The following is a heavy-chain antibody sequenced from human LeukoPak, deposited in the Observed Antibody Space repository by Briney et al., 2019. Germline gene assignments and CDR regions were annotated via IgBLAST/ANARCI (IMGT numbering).Heavy chain of an antibody. CDR1: GFTVSSNY. CDR2: IYSGGST. D-gene: IGHD3-9*01. CDR3: ARDRGTVGLRSGGIYFEYYFDY. J-gene: IGHJ4*02. V-gene: IGHV3-66*01. Sequence: GGSLRLSCAASGFTVSSNYMSWVRQAPGKGLEWVSVIYSGGSTYYADSVKGRFTISRDNSKNTLYLQMNSLRAEDTAVYYCARDRGTVGLRSGGIYFEYYFDYWGQGTLVTVSS.